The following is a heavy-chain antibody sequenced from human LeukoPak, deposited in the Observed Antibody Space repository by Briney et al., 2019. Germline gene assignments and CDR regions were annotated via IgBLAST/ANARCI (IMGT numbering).Heavy chain of an antibody. D-gene: IGHD3-10*01. Sequence: GGSLRLSCAASGFTFSTYAMNWVRQAPGKGLEWVSAISGSGGSTYYADSVKGRFTISRDNSKNTLYLQMNSLRAEDTAVYYCAKAATDDVLLWFGETWGQGTLVTVSS. V-gene: IGHV3-23*01. CDR3: AKAATDDVLLWFGET. CDR2: ISGSGGST. J-gene: IGHJ5*02. CDR1: GFTFSTYA.